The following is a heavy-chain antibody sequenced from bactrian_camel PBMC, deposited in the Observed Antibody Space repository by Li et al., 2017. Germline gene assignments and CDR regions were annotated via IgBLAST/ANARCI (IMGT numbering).Heavy chain of an antibody. CDR3: AADFLQYCKTTRLNY. D-gene: IGHD2*01. CDR2: IDSAGIV. J-gene: IGHJ4*01. Sequence: HVQLVESGGGSVQAGGSLKLSCAASANYDRYNCIGWVRQVPGKEREGVAAIDSAGIVTYAESVKGRFVVTSDNAQHKWYLQMNNLKPEDTAKYYCAADFLQYCKTTRLNYWGQGTQVTVS. V-gene: IGHV3S53*01. CDR1: ANYDRYNC.